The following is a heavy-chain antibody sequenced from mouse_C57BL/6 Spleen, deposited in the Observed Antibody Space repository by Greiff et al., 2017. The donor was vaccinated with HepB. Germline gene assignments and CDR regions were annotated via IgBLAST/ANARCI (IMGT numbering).Heavy chain of an antibody. V-gene: IGHV1-64*01. CDR1: GYTFTSYW. J-gene: IGHJ1*03. CDR2: IHPNSGST. Sequence: VQLQQPGAELVKPGASVKLSCKASGYTFTSYWMHWVKQRPGQGLEWIGMIHPNSGSTNYNEKFKSKATLTVDKSSSTAYMQLSSLTSEDSAVYYCATPFNYYGSRGGYFDVWGTGTTVTVSS. CDR3: ATPFNYYGSRGGYFDV. D-gene: IGHD1-1*01.